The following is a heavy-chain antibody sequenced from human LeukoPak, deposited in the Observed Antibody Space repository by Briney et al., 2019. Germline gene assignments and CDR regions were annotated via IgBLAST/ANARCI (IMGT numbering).Heavy chain of an antibody. CDR3: ARVRGNSCDY. J-gene: IGHJ4*02. Sequence: AAVTVSSKTSRYTLSDYYMHWVRPAPGQGLECMWWMRGVTGDTDTPQKFKGRVIMTRDTSTNTAYMELSRLTYDDTATYFCARVRGNSCDYWGQGTLVTVSS. CDR2: MRGVTGDT. CDR1: RYTLSDYY. D-gene: IGHD6-13*01. V-gene: IGHV1-2*02.